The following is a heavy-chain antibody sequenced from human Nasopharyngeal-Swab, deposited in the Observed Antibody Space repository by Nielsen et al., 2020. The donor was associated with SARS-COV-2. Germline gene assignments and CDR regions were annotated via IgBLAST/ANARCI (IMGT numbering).Heavy chain of an antibody. J-gene: IGHJ6*02. D-gene: IGHD1-26*01. CDR1: GFLFNSYW. Sequence: GESLKISCAASGFLFNSYWMTWVRQAPGKGLEWVANIKQDGSERYYVDSVKGRFTISRDNAKKSLWLQMNSLRAEDTAVYYCARDWAASGGGMDAWGQGTTVTVSS. V-gene: IGHV3-7*01. CDR3: ARDWAASGGGMDA. CDR2: IKQDGSER.